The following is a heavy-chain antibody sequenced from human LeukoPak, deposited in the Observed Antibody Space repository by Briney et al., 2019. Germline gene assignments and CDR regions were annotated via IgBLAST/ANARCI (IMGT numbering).Heavy chain of an antibody. D-gene: IGHD2-2*01. CDR2: INHSGST. CDR1: GGSFSGYY. J-gene: IGHJ4*02. V-gene: IGHV4-34*01. CDR3: ARSRPTRYCSSTSCSPLDY. Sequence: KPSETLSLTCAVYGGSFSGYYWSWIRQPPGKGREWIGEINHSGSTNYNPSLKSRVTISVDTSKNQFSLKLSSVTAADTAVYYCARSRPTRYCSSTSCSPLDYWGQGILVTVSS.